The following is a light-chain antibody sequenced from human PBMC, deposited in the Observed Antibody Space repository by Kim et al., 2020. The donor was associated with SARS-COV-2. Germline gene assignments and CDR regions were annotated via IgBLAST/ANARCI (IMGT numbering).Light chain of an antibody. CDR1: QPISSN. Sequence: VSPGERATLSCRSSQPISSNFAWYQQRPGQAPRLLIYGPSTRATGIPARFSGSGSGTEFTLTISSLQSEDVAVYYCQHYDNRVTFGGGSKVDIK. CDR3: QHYDNRVT. J-gene: IGKJ4*01. V-gene: IGKV3-15*01. CDR2: GPS.